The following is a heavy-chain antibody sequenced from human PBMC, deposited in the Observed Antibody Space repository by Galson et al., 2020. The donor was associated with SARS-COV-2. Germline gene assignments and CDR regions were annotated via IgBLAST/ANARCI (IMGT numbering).Heavy chain of an antibody. CDR2: ISPNSGGT. D-gene: IGHD1-1*01. Sequence: ASVTVSCEASGYTFTKYYIHWVRQAPGQGLEWMGWISPNSGGTNFAQQFQGRVTLTRDTSTATAFMELSRLRFDDTAIYYCARDKTGTADNYFDPWGQGTLITVSS. V-gene: IGHV1-2*02. CDR3: ARDKTGTADNYFDP. J-gene: IGHJ5*02. CDR1: GYTFTKYY.